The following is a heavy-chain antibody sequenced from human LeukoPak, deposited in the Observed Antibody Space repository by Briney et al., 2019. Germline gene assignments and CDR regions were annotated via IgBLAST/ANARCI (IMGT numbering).Heavy chain of an antibody. V-gene: IGHV1-58*02. CDR2: IVFGSGNT. J-gene: IGHJ3*02. CDR3: EAIAEAFAFDI. Sequence: TSVKVSCKASGFTFISSAMQWVRQARAQRLEWIGWIVFGSGNTNYAQKFQERVTITRYMSTSTAYIEPSSQRSEDLAVYYCEAIAEAFAFDIWGQGTMVTVSS. CDR1: GFTFISSA. D-gene: IGHD6-13*01.